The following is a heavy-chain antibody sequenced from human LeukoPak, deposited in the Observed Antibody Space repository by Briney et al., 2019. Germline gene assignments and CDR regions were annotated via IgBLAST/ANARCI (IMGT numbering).Heavy chain of an antibody. Sequence: PSETLSLTCTVSGGPISSSSYYWGWIRQPPGKGLEWIGSIYYSGSTYYNPSLKSRVTMSVDTSKNQFSLKLSSVTAADTAVYYCARVGKQQLVYTWGQGTLVTVSS. V-gene: IGHV4-39*07. CDR3: ARVGKQQLVYT. D-gene: IGHD6-13*01. CDR1: GGPISSSSYY. J-gene: IGHJ5*02. CDR2: IYYSGST.